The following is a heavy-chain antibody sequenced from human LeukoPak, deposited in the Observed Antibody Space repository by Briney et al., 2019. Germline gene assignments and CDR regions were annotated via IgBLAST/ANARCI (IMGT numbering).Heavy chain of an antibody. CDR2: TYYRSKWYN. D-gene: IGHD6-19*01. Sequence: SQTLSLACVVSGDSVSSKNGAWNWIRQSPSRGLEWLGRTYYRSKWYNDYAESMEGRMTISQDTSKNQYSLHLNSVTPDDTAVYYCARDFGTTGWHTFDYWGQGTLVTVSS. CDR3: ARDFGTTGWHTFDY. V-gene: IGHV6-1*01. J-gene: IGHJ4*02. CDR1: GDSVSSKNGA.